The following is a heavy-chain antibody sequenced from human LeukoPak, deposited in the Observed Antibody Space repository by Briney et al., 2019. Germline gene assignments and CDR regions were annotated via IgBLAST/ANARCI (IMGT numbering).Heavy chain of an antibody. CDR1: GGTFSSYA. D-gene: IGHD3-16*02. Sequence: SVKVSCKASGGTFSSYAISWVRQAPGQGLEWMGGIIPIFGTANYAQKFQGRVTITADESTSTAYMELSSLRSEDTAVYYCARGGYDYVWGSYHRSVSAPDYFDYWGQGTLVTVSS. CDR2: IIPIFGTA. V-gene: IGHV1-69*13. J-gene: IGHJ4*02. CDR3: ARGGYDYVWGSYHRSVSAPDYFDY.